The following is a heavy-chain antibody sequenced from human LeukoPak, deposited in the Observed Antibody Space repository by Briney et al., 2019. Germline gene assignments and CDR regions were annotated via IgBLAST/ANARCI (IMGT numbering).Heavy chain of an antibody. CDR1: GFTFSSYS. CDR2: ISSSSSTI. J-gene: IGHJ4*02. D-gene: IGHD3-3*01. V-gene: IGHV3-48*01. CDR3: ARVQRFLEWLTLDY. Sequence: PGGSLRLSCAASGFTFSSYSMNWVRQAPGKGLEWVSYISSSSSTIYYADSVKGRFTISRDNAKNSLYLQMNSLRAEDTAVYYCARVQRFLEWLTLDYWSQGTLVTVSS.